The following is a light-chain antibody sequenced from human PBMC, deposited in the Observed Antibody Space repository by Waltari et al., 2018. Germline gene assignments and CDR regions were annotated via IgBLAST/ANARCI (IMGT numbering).Light chain of an antibody. CDR2: WAS. V-gene: IGKV4-1*01. J-gene: IGKJ4*01. CDR1: QSVLYSSNNKNY. CDR3: QQYYSTPPT. Sequence: DIVITPSPDSLAVSLGERANINCYSSQSVLYSSNNKNYLAWHQQKPGKPPKLLIYWASTRESGVPDRFSGSGSGTDFTLTISSLQAEDVAVYYCQQYYSTPPTFGGGTKVEIK.